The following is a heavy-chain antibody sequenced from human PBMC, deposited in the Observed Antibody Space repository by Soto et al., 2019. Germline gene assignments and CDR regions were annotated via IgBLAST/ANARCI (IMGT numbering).Heavy chain of an antibody. Sequence: GGSLRLSCAASGFTFSDYYMSWIRQAPGKGLEWVSYISSSSSYTNYADSVKGRFTISRDNAKNSLYLQMNSLRAEDTAVYYCASSNWNDVTFDYWGQGTMVTVSS. CDR2: ISSSSSYT. CDR1: GFTFSDYY. CDR3: ASSNWNDVTFDY. D-gene: IGHD1-20*01. J-gene: IGHJ4*02. V-gene: IGHV3-11*06.